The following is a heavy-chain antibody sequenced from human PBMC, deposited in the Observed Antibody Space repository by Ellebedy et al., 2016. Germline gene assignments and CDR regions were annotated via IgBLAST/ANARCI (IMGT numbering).Heavy chain of an antibody. D-gene: IGHD5-12*01. CDR1: GGSISSGDYY. J-gene: IGHJ4*02. V-gene: IGHV4-30-4*01. CDR2: IYYSGST. Sequence: SETLSLTXTVSGGSISSGDYYWSWIRQPPGKGLEWIGYIYYSGSTYYNPSLKSRVTISVDTSKNQFSLKLSSVTAADTAVYYCARDRSYDHTRFDYWGQGTLVTVSS. CDR3: ARDRSYDHTRFDY.